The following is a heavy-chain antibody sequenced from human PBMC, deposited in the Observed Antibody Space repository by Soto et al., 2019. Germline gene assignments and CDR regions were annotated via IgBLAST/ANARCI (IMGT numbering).Heavy chain of an antibody. D-gene: IGHD2-15*01. CDR3: TRDGSGGSLWKYYMDV. V-gene: IGHV4-39*02. Sequence: QMHLHESGPGLVKPSEALTLTCNVSGHSISFGDAYWGWVRQPPGKGLEWIGVIYYTGTTYYNPSLKSRVTISVDVFKNYFSLRLNSVTAADTAVYYCTRDGSGGSLWKYYMDVWGKGTTVTVSS. CDR1: GHSISFGDAY. J-gene: IGHJ6*03. CDR2: IYYTGTT.